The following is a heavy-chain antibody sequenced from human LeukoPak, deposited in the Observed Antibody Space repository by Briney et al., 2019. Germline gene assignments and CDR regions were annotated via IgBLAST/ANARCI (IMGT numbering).Heavy chain of an antibody. Sequence: GGSLRLSCAASGFTFSSYAMSWVRQAPGKGLEWVSAISGSGGSTYYADSVKGRFTISRDNAKNSLYLQMNSLRAEDTAVYYCAELGITMNGGVWGKGTTVTISS. CDR2: ISGSGGST. D-gene: IGHD3-10*02. CDR3: AELGITMNGGV. V-gene: IGHV3-23*01. J-gene: IGHJ6*04. CDR1: GFTFSSYA.